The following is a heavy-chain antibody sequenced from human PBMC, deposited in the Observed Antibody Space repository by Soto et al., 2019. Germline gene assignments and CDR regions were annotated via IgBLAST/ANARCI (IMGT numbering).Heavy chain of an antibody. CDR2: MNPNSGDT. J-gene: IGHJ4*02. Sequence: ASVKVSCKASGYTFTNYDINWVRQATGQGPEWMGWMNPNSGDTGYAQKFQGRVTMTRDTSIRTAYMELSSLRSKDTAVYYCARVGGNWNDDYFDYWGQGTLVTVSS. CDR1: GYTFTNYD. D-gene: IGHD1-1*01. V-gene: IGHV1-8*01. CDR3: ARVGGNWNDDYFDY.